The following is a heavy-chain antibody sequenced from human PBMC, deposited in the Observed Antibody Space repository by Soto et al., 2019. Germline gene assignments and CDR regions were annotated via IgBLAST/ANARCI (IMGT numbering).Heavy chain of an antibody. Sequence: GGSLRVSCAASGFTFSSYAMSWVRQAPGKGLEWVSAISGSGGSTYYADSVKGRFTISRDNSKNTLYLQMNSLRAEDTAVYYCAKVLLRWSLRSGTLFDYWGQGTLVTVSS. D-gene: IGHD2-15*01. V-gene: IGHV3-23*01. J-gene: IGHJ4*02. CDR1: GFTFSSYA. CDR2: ISGSGGST. CDR3: AKVLLRWSLRSGTLFDY.